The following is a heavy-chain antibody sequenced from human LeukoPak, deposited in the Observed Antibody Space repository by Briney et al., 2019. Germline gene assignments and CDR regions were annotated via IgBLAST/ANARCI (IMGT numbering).Heavy chain of an antibody. V-gene: IGHV3-66*02. J-gene: IGHJ6*03. Sequence: GGSLRLSCAASGFTVTSNYMTWVRQAPGEGLEWVSVIYSGGNTFYADSVRGRFAVSRDDSKNTLDLQMYSLRTEDTAVYYCARLNEGFYYYYMDVWGKGTTVTVSS. D-gene: IGHD1-1*01. CDR1: GFTVTSNY. CDR3: ARLNEGFYYYYMDV. CDR2: IYSGGNT.